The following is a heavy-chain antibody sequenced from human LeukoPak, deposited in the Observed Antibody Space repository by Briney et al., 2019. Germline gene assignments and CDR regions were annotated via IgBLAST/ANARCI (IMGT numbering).Heavy chain of an antibody. J-gene: IGHJ3*02. CDR2: IDPNSGGT. Sequence: ASVKVSCKASGYSFTSYYIHWVRQAPGQGREWMGWIDPNSGGTNYAQKLQGRVTMTTDTSTSTDYMELRSLRSDDTAVYYCARDRSDYSAFDIWGQGTMVTVSS. CDR3: ARDRSDYSAFDI. V-gene: IGHV1-2*02. CDR1: GYSFTSYY. D-gene: IGHD4-17*01.